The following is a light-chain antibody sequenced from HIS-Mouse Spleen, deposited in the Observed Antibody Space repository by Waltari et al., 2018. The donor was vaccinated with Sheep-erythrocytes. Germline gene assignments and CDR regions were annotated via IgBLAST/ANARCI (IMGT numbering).Light chain of an antibody. CDR3: QQYDNLLT. CDR2: DAS. V-gene: IGKV1-33*01. CDR1: QDISNY. J-gene: IGKJ4*01. Sequence: DIQMTQSPSSLSASVGDRVTITCQASQDISNYLNWYQQKPGKAPKLLVYDASNLETGVPSRFSGSGSGTDFTVTISSLQREDIATYYCQQYDNLLTFGGGTKVEIK.